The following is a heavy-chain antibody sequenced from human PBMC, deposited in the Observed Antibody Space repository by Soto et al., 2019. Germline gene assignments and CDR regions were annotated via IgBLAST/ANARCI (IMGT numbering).Heavy chain of an antibody. J-gene: IGHJ4*02. D-gene: IGHD3-10*01. CDR3: ARGYGDGAVVLFDH. Sequence: ASVKVSCKASGYTFSDYRLHWVRQAPGQGFEWMGVINPGSGSTTFAQKFQGRVTLTTDTSATTVYMEMSGLTSEDTAVFYCARGYGDGAVVLFDHWGQGSLVTVSS. CDR1: GYTFSDYR. CDR2: INPGSGST. V-gene: IGHV1-46*01.